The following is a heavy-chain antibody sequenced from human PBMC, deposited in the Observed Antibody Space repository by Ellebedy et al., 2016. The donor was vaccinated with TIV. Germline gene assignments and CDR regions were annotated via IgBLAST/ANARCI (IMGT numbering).Heavy chain of an antibody. V-gene: IGHV3-53*01. Sequence: GESLKISCAASGFPVSDNYMSWVRHAPGNGLEWVSIIWRDGNAHYADSVKGRFTISRDNSKNTLFLQMSSLRADDTAVYYCAREWRNYFDYWGQGTLVTVSS. CDR1: GFPVSDNY. J-gene: IGHJ4*02. CDR3: AREWRNYFDY. CDR2: IWRDGNA. D-gene: IGHD2/OR15-2a*01.